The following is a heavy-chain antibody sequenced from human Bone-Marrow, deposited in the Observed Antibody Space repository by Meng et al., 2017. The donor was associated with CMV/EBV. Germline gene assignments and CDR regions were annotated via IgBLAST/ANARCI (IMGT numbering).Heavy chain of an antibody. CDR3: AKVSRIVVVLAATPYYGMAV. CDR2: IRYDGSNK. J-gene: IGHJ6*02. V-gene: IGHV3-30*02. D-gene: IGHD2-2*02. CDR1: GFTFSSYG. Sequence: GGSRRPSCAASGFTFSSYGMHWVRQAPGKGLEWVAFIRYDGSNKYYADSVKGRFTISRDNSKNTLYLQMNSLRAEDTAVYYCAKVSRIVVVLAATPYYGMAVWGQGTTVTVSS.